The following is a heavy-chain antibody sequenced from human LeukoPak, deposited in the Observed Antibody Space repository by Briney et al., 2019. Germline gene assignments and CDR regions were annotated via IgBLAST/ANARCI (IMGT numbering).Heavy chain of an antibody. D-gene: IGHD2-2*01. CDR3: AKDRSQIVAVPAAIPDY. CDR2: ISGSGGST. Sequence: VQPGGSLRLSCAASGFTFSSYAMSWVRQAPGKGLEWVSAISGSGGSTYYADSVKGRFTISRDNSKNTLYLQMNSLRAEDTAVYYCAKDRSQIVAVPAAIPDYWGQGTLVTVSS. J-gene: IGHJ4*02. CDR1: GFTFSSYA. V-gene: IGHV3-23*01.